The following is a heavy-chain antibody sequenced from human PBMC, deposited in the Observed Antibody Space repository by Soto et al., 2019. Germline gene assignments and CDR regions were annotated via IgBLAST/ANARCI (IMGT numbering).Heavy chain of an antibody. CDR1: GFTFSSYA. Sequence: HPGGSLRLSCAASGFTFSSYAMSWVRQAPGKGLEWVSAISGSGGSTYYADSVKGRFTISRDNSKNTLYLQMNSLRAEDTAVYYCAKAHPRITMVRGVRPYYYYYYGMDVWGQGTTVTVSS. CDR3: AKAHPRITMVRGVRPYYYYYYGMDV. J-gene: IGHJ6*02. D-gene: IGHD3-10*01. V-gene: IGHV3-23*01. CDR2: ISGSGGST.